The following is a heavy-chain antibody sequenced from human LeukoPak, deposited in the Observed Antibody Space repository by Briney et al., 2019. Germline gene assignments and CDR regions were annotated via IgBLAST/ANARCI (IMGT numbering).Heavy chain of an antibody. D-gene: IGHD5-18*01. CDR3: VRVYIYGRSYFDY. J-gene: IGHJ4*02. V-gene: IGHV4-30-4*07. CDR1: GGSISSGGYS. Sequence: SQTLSLTCAVSGGSISSGGYSWSWIRQPPGKAMEFIAYIYYTGNTYFNPPLKSRVTISVDTSKNQFSLKLSSVTAADTAVYYCVRVYIYGRSYFDYWGQGTLVTVSS. CDR2: IYYTGNT.